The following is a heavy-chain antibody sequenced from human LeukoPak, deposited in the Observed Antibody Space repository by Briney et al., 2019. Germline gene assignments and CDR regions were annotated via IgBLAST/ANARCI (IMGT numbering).Heavy chain of an antibody. J-gene: IGHJ4*02. D-gene: IGHD3-22*01. CDR3: ARDRPYYYDSSGYSDY. Sequence: ASVKVSCKASGGTFSSYAISWVRQAPGQGLEWMGWISAYNGNTNYAQKLQGRVTMTTDTSTSTAYMELRSLRSDDTAVYYCARDRPYYYDSSGYSDYWGQGTLVTVSS. CDR2: ISAYNGNT. CDR1: GGTFSSYA. V-gene: IGHV1-18*01.